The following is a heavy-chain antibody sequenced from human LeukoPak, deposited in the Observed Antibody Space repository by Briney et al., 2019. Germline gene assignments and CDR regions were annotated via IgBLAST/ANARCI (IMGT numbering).Heavy chain of an antibody. CDR1: GFTFSSYW. D-gene: IGHD4-23*01. Sequence: GGSLRLSCAASGFTFSSYWMSWVRQAPGKGLEWVANIKQDGSEKYYVDSVTGRFTISRDNSKSTLDLQMNSLRAQDTAVYYCAKYDYGGNPNEYYFDYWAREPWSPSPQ. V-gene: IGHV3-7*03. CDR3: AKYDYGGNPNEYYFDY. J-gene: IGHJ4*02. CDR2: IKQDGSEK.